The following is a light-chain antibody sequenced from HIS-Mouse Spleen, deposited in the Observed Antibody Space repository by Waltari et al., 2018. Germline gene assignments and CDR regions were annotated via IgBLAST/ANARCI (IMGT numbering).Light chain of an antibody. CDR1: SGHSSSA. Sequence: QLVLTQSPSASASLGASVKLTCTLSSGHSSSAIPWHPQQPEKGPRYLMKLNSDGSHSKGDGIPDRFSGSSSGAERYLTISSLQSEDEADYYCQTWGTGILVVFGGGTKLTVL. CDR3: QTWGTGILVV. CDR2: LNSDGSH. J-gene: IGLJ2*01. V-gene: IGLV4-69*01.